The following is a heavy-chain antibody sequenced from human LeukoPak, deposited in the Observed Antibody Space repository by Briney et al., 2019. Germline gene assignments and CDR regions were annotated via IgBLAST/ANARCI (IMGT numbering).Heavy chain of an antibody. CDR2: ISSSGSTI. J-gene: IGHJ3*02. V-gene: IGHV3-48*03. Sequence: GGSLRLSCAASGFTFSSYEMNWVRQAPGKGLEWVSYISSSGSTIYYADSVKGRFTISRDNAKNSLYLQMNSLRVEDTAVYYCARESSGWYSVEGAFDIWGQGTMVTVSS. CDR3: ARESSGWYSVEGAFDI. D-gene: IGHD6-19*01. CDR1: GFTFSSYE.